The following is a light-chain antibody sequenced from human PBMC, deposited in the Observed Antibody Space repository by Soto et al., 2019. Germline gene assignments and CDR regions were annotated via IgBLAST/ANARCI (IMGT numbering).Light chain of an antibody. CDR3: QQFNDYPYT. J-gene: IGKJ2*01. Sequence: AIQLTQSPSSLTASVGDRVIITCRASQGISSALAWYQQKPGKVPKSLLYDASNLESAVPSRFSGSGSGTDFTLTISSLQPEDFATYYCQQFNDYPYTFGQGTKLEIK. V-gene: IGKV1D-13*01. CDR1: QGISSA. CDR2: DAS.